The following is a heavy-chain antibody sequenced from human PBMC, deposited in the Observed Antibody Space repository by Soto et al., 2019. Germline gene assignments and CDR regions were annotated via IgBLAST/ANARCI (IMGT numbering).Heavy chain of an antibody. Sequence: SETLSLTCTVFGGSIAGGDYYWAWIRQPPGRGLEWIGYIYSSRTTYYNPSLKGRLTISLAQSQVSLKLTSVTATDTGVYYCARGYYESSDYYVGSPAFEYWGQGARVTVSS. CDR1: GGSIAGGDYY. V-gene: IGHV4-30-4*01. D-gene: IGHD3-22*01. J-gene: IGHJ4*02. CDR2: IYSSRTT. CDR3: ARGYYESSDYYVGSPAFEY.